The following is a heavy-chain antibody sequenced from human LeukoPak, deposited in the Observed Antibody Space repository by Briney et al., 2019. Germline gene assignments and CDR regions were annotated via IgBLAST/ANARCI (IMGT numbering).Heavy chain of an antibody. CDR2: IYYSGST. Sequence: PSETLSLTYTVSGGSISSYYWSWIRQPPGKGLEWIGYIYYSGSTNYNPSLKSRVTISVDTSKNQFSLKLSSVTAADTAVYYCARACGYSGYDHHRCYYYYGMDVWGQGTTVTVSS. CDR1: GGSISSYY. V-gene: IGHV4-59*01. CDR3: ARACGYSGYDHHRCYYYYGMDV. J-gene: IGHJ6*02. D-gene: IGHD5-12*01.